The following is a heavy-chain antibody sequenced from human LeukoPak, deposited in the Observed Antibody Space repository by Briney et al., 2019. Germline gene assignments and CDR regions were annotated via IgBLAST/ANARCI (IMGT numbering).Heavy chain of an antibody. J-gene: IGHJ4*02. V-gene: IGHV4-39*01. CDR2: IYYSGST. Sequence: GSLRLSCAASGFTFISYAMSWLRQPPGKGLEWIGSIYYSGSTYYNPSLKSRVTISVDTSKNQFSLKLSSVTAADTAVYYCARHVLPFGITIFGVVIIGYFDYWGQGTLVTVSS. D-gene: IGHD3-3*01. CDR1: GFTFISYA. CDR3: ARHVLPFGITIFGVVIIGYFDY.